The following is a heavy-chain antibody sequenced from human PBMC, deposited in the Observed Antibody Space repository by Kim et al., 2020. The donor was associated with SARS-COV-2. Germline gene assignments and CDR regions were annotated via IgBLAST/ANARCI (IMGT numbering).Heavy chain of an antibody. J-gene: IGHJ3*02. Sequence: GGSLRLSCAASGFTFSSYDMHWVRQATGKGLEWVSAIGTAGDTYYPGSVKGRFTISRENAKNSLYLQMNSLRAGDTAVYYCARGAWGGNSGAFDIWGQGTMVTVSS. V-gene: IGHV3-13*01. CDR2: IGTAGDT. CDR3: ARGAWGGNSGAFDI. CDR1: GFTFSSYD. D-gene: IGHD3-16*01.